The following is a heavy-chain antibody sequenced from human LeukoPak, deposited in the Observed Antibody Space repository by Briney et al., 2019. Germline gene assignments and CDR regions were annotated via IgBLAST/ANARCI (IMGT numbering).Heavy chain of an antibody. CDR2: IYTSGST. CDR3: ARDYSGYDSDAFDI. CDR1: GGSISSYH. Sequence: SETLSLTCTVSGGSISSYHWSWIRQPAGKGLEWIGRIYTSGSTNYNPSLKSRVTMSVDTSKNQFSLKLSSVTAADTAVYYCARDYSGYDSDAFDIWGQGTMVTVSS. D-gene: IGHD5-12*01. V-gene: IGHV4-4*07. J-gene: IGHJ3*02.